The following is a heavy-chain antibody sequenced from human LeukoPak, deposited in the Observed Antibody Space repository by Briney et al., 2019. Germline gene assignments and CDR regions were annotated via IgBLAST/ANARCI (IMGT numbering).Heavy chain of an antibody. CDR3: ARGGYSGYDYFVWFDY. Sequence: PGRSLRLSCAASGFTFSSYSMNWVRQAPGKGLEWVSSISSSSSYIYYADSVKGRFTISRDNAKNSLYLQMNSLRAEDTAVYYCARGGYSGYDYFVWFDYWGQGTLVTVSS. CDR1: GFTFSSYS. V-gene: IGHV3-21*01. D-gene: IGHD5-12*01. CDR2: ISSSSSYI. J-gene: IGHJ4*02.